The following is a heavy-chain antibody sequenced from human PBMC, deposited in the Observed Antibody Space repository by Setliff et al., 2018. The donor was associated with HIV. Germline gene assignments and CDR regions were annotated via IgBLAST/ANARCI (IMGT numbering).Heavy chain of an antibody. CDR1: GGFISTGGYS. J-gene: IGHJ4*02. D-gene: IGHD6-13*01. CDR3: ARGGSRGSWYWDY. Sequence: SETLSLTCTVSGGFISTGGYSWSWIRQPPGKGLEWIGYIYHSGNTYYNPSLKSRVSISVDRSKNHFSLRLSSVAAADTAVYYCARGGSRGSWYWDYWGQGTLVTVSS. CDR2: IYHSGNT. V-gene: IGHV4-30-2*01.